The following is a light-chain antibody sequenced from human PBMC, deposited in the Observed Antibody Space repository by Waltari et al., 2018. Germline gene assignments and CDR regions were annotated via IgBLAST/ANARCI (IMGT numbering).Light chain of an antibody. J-gene: IGLJ1*01. CDR1: SSDVGGYNY. CDR2: DVT. Sequence: QSALTQPRSVSGSPGQSVAISCTGTSSDVGGYNYVSWYQQHPGKAPKLMIYDVTELPSGVPVRLSGSKAGNTASLTVSGLQAEDEADYYCCSFAAGDAYVFGTGTKVSVL. V-gene: IGLV2-11*01. CDR3: CSFAAGDAYV.